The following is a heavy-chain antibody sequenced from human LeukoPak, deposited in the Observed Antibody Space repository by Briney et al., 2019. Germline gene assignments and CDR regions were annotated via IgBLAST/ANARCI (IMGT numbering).Heavy chain of an antibody. J-gene: IGHJ5*02. V-gene: IGHV4-34*01. CDR2: INHRGST. D-gene: IGHD6-13*01. Sequence: KPSETLSLTCVVYGGSFSGYYWSWIRQSPGKGLEWIGEINHRGSTNYNPSLKSRVTISVDTSKNQFSLKLSSVTAADTAVYYCARGRAAAGLVPGLHRWGQGTLVTVSS. CDR1: GGSFSGYY. CDR3: ARGRAAAGLVPGLHR.